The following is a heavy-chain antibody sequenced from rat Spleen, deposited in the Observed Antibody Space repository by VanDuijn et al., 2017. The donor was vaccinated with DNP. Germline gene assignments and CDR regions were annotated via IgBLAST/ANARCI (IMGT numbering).Heavy chain of an antibody. CDR2: ISDDGGST. D-gene: IGHD1-12*01. V-gene: IGHV5-7*01. Sequence: EVQLVESGGDLIQPGRSLKLSCAASGFTFSDYYMAWVRQAPTKGLEWVATISDDGGSTYYRDSVKGRFTISRDNAKSTLYLQMDSLRSEDTATYYCARRGTVMSFDYWGQGVMVTVSS. CDR3: ARRGTVMSFDY. J-gene: IGHJ2*01. CDR1: GFTFSDYY.